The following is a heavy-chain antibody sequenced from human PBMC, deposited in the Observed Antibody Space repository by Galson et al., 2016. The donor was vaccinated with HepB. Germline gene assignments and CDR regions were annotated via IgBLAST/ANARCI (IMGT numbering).Heavy chain of an antibody. CDR1: GGSISSGHYY. Sequence: PSQTLSLTCTVSGGSISSGHYYWSWIRQHPGRGLEWIGYIYYSGSAYYNPSLKSRVTISVDRSKNQFALKLSSVTAADTALYYCARDRNYGSGSLFESWGQGTLVTVSS. V-gene: IGHV4-31*03. CDR3: ARDRNYGSGSLFES. J-gene: IGHJ4*02. D-gene: IGHD3-10*01. CDR2: IYYSGSA.